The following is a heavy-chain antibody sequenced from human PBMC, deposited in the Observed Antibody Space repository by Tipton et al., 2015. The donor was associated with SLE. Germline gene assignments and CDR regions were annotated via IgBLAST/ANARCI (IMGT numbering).Heavy chain of an antibody. D-gene: IGHD4-11*01. V-gene: IGHV4-61*02. CDR2: IYTSGST. CDR1: GGSISSGSYY. J-gene: IGHJ4*02. CDR3: ARDADYSKVLDY. Sequence: LRLSCTVSGGSISSGSYYWSWIRQPAGKGLEWIGRIYTSGSTNYNPSPKSRVTISVDTSKNQFSLKLSSVTAADTAVYYCARDADYSKVLDYWGQGTLVTVSS.